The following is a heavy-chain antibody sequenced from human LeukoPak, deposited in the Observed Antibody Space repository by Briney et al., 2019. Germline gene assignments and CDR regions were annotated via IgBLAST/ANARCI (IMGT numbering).Heavy chain of an antibody. Sequence: ASVKVSCKVSGYTLTELSMHWVRQAPGKGLEWMGGFEPEDGETIYAQKLQGRVTVTEDTSTDTAYMELSSLRSEDTAVYYCATDDTLGAYPIAAGFDYWGQGTLVTVSS. CDR2: FEPEDGET. D-gene: IGHD6-13*01. CDR1: GYTLTELS. J-gene: IGHJ4*02. V-gene: IGHV1-24*01. CDR3: ATDDTLGAYPIAAGFDY.